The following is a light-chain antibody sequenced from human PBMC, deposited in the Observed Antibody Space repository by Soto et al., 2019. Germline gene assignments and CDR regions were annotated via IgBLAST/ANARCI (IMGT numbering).Light chain of an antibody. V-gene: IGKV3-20*01. CDR3: QQFSGSVT. CDR1: QSVRSTY. CDR2: GAS. Sequence: EVVLTQSPGTLSLSPGERATLSCRASQSVRSTYLAWYQQKPGQAPRLLIYGASKRQRGVPDRFSGGGSETDFTLTISGLEPEDFAVYYCQQFSGSVTFGGGTRVDIK. J-gene: IGKJ4*01.